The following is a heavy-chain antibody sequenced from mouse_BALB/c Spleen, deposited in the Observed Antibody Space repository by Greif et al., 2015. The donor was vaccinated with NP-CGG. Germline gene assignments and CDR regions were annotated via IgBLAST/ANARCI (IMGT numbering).Heavy chain of an antibody. CDR1: GYTFTSYW. CDR3: ARKYGNYFDY. Sequence: QVQLQQSGAERAKPGASVKMSCKASGYTFTSYWMHWVKQRPGQGLEWIGYINPSTGYTEYNQKFKDKATLTADKSSSTAYMQLSSLTSEDSAVYYCARKYGNYFDYWGQGTTLTVSS. J-gene: IGHJ2*01. D-gene: IGHD2-10*02. V-gene: IGHV1-7*01. CDR2: INPSTGYT.